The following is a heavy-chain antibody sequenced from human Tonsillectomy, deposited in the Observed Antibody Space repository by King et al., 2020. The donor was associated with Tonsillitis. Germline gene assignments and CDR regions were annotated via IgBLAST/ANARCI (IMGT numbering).Heavy chain of an antibody. CDR3: ARLNNWGNAFDI. CDR1: GLSVGSSGVD. J-gene: IGHJ3*02. D-gene: IGHD1/OR15-1a*01. CDR2: IYWDETR. V-gene: IGHV2-5*02. Sequence: ITLKESSPTLVKPTETLTLTCTLSGLSVGSSGVDVGWIRQPSGQALEWLALIYWDETRRFRPSLKTRLTIAKDTSRNQVVLTMTNMNRVDAGTYYCARLNNWGNAFDIWGQGTMVTVSS.